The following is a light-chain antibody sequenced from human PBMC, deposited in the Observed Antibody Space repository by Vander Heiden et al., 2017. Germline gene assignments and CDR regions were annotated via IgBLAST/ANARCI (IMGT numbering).Light chain of an antibody. V-gene: IGKV3-20*01. CDR3: QYYPSFLT. Sequence: EIVLTQSPGTLSSSPGVRATLPCRASPSVSSGYLAWHQQRPGQPPRLLIYGASSRATGIPDRFSGSGSGTDFTLTISRLEPEDFAVYYCQYYPSFLTFGGWTKVEIK. J-gene: IGKJ4*01. CDR2: GAS. CDR1: PSVSSGY.